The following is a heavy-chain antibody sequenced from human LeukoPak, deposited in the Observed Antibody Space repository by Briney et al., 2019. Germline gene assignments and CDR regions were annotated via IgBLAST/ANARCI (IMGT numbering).Heavy chain of an antibody. V-gene: IGHV3-48*03. CDR1: GFTFSSYE. D-gene: IGHD1-7*01. CDR2: ISSSGSTM. CDR3: ARDLTRTTDIDY. Sequence: QPGGSLRLSCAASGFTFSSYEVNWVRQAPGKGLEWVSYISSSGSTMYYADSVKGRFTVSRDNAKNSLYLQMNSLRDEDTAVYYCARDLTRTTDIDYWGQGTLVTVSS. J-gene: IGHJ4*02.